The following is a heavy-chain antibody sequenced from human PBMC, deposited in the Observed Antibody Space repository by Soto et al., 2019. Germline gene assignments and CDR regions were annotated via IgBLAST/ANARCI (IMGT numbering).Heavy chain of an antibody. CDR2: IYHSGST. V-gene: IGHV4-4*02. CDR3: ARDVGYHYDGSPSGQFDF. CDR1: GNSISTTNW. Sequence: SETLSLTCVVSGNSISTTNWWSWVRQSPGKGLEWIGEIYHSGSTNYNPSLKSRVTISVDKSKNQFSPKLSSVTAADTAVYYCARDVGYHYDGSPSGQFDFWGQGTLVTVSS. J-gene: IGHJ4*02. D-gene: IGHD3-22*01.